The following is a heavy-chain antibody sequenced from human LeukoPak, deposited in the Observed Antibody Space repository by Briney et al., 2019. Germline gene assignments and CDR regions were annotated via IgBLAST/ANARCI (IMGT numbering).Heavy chain of an antibody. V-gene: IGHV4-59*01. Sequence: PSETLSLTCTVSGGSISSYYWSWIRQPPGKGLEWIGYIYYSGNTNYNPSLTSRVTISVDTSKNQFSLKLSSVTAADTAVYYCAREGSGSADAFDIWGQGTMVTVSS. CDR2: IYYSGNT. CDR1: GGSISSYY. D-gene: IGHD3-10*01. J-gene: IGHJ3*02. CDR3: AREGSGSADAFDI.